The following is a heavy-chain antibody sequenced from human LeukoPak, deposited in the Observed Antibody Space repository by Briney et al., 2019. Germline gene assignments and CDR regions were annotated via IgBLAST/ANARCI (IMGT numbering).Heavy chain of an antibody. D-gene: IGHD3-9*01. V-gene: IGHV4-4*07. Sequence: SETLSLTCTVSGGSISSYYWSWIRQPAGKGLEWIGRIYTSGSTNYNPSLKSRVTMSVDTSKNQFSLKLSSVTAADTAVYYCARGDYDVLTGFAGMDVWGQGTTVTVSS. J-gene: IGHJ6*02. CDR2: IYTSGST. CDR3: ARGDYDVLTGFAGMDV. CDR1: GGSISSYY.